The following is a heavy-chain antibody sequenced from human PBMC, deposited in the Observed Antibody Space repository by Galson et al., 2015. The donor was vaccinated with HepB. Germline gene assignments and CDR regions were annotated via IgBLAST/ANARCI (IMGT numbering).Heavy chain of an antibody. D-gene: IGHD3-10*01. CDR2: INLGGNS. CDR1: GESSRNYY. Sequence: TLSLTCAVYGESSRNYYWAWTRQPPGKGLEWIAEINLGGNSNYNPSLKSRVAKSVDTSKNHFSLKMGSVTAADTAVYYCATRQGVSWYFNYWGQGTLVTVSS. J-gene: IGHJ4*02. V-gene: IGHV4-34*01. CDR3: ATRQGVSWYFNY.